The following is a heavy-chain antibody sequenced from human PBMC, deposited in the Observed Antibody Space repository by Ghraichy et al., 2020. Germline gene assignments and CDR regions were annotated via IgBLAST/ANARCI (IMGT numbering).Heavy chain of an antibody. V-gene: IGHV3-48*04. CDR3: ARADNSFRFDY. J-gene: IGHJ4*02. CDR2: ISSSSSTI. Sequence: GGSLRLSCAASGFTFSSYSMNWVRQAPVKGLEWVSYISSSSSTIYYADSVKGRFTISRDNAKNSLYLQMNSLRAEDTAVYYCARADNSFRFDYWGQGTLVTVSS. CDR1: GFTFSSYS. D-gene: IGHD5-24*01.